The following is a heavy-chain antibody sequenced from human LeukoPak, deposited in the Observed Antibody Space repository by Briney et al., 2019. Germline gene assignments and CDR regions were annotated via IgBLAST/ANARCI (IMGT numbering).Heavy chain of an antibody. CDR1: GGSFSGYY. J-gene: IGHJ4*02. CDR2: IYSSGST. V-gene: IGHV4-4*07. D-gene: IGHD3-10*01. Sequence: SETLSLTCAVYGGSFSGYYWSWIRQPPGKGLQWIGRIYSSGSTNYNPSLKSRVTMAVDTSKNQFSLKLSSVTAADTAIYYCARDSLVGSYYYFDYWGQGTLVTVSS. CDR3: ARDSLVGSYYYFDY.